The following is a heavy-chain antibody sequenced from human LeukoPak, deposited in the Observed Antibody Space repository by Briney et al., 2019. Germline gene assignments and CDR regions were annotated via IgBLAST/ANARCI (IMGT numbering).Heavy chain of an antibody. V-gene: IGHV3-74*01. J-gene: IGHJ4*02. Sequence: GGSLRLSCAASGFTFSTYWMHWVRQAPVTGLVWVSRIKSEGSNSNYADCVKGRFTISRDNAKNTLYLQMNSLRAEDTAVYRCVRVGGRSSIGGDCWGQGTLVTVSS. CDR3: VRVGGRSSIGGDC. CDR2: IKSEGSNS. D-gene: IGHD3-10*01. CDR1: GFTFSTYW.